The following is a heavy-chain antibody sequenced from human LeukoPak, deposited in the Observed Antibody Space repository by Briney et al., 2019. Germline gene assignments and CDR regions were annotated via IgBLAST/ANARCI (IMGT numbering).Heavy chain of an antibody. J-gene: IGHJ4*02. D-gene: IGHD6-19*01. V-gene: IGHV4-39*01. CDR2: IYYSGTA. CDR1: DDSITNNFYF. CDR3: ARHKVAVPQGFDY. Sequence: PSETLSLTCTVSDDSITNNFYFWGCIRQPPGTGLEWIGTIYYSGTAYYNPSLKSRVTISLDTSKNQFSLKLTSVTAADTAVYYCARHKVAVPQGFDYWGQGTLVTVSS.